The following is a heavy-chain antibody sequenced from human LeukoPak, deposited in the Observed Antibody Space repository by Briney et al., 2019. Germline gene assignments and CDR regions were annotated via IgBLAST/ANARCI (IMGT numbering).Heavy chain of an antibody. D-gene: IGHD3-9*01. J-gene: IGHJ3*02. CDR3: ARDWYDNSDAFDI. CDR2: INWNGGST. Sequence: GGSLRLSCAAFGFIFDDYGMSWVRQAPGKGLEWVSGINWNGGSTGYADSVKGRFTISRDNAKNSLYLQMNSLRAEDTALYYCARDWYDNSDAFDIWGQGTMVTVSS. CDR1: GFIFDDYG. V-gene: IGHV3-20*04.